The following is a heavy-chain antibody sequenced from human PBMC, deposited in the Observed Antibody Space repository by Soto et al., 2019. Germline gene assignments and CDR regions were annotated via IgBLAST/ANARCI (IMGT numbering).Heavy chain of an antibody. CDR3: ARMWSCYNSH. CDR1: GGSFSDYY. J-gene: IGHJ4*02. D-gene: IGHD2-15*01. Sequence: SETLSLTCAVYGGSFSDYYWSWIRQPPGKGLEWIGEIKHSGSTNYNPSLKSRVTISVDTSKNQFSLKLSSVTTADTAVYYCARMWSCYNSHWGQGTLVT. V-gene: IGHV4-34*01. CDR2: IKHSGST.